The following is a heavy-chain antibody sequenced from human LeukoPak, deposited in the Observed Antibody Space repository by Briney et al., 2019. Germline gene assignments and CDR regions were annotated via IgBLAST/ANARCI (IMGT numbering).Heavy chain of an antibody. D-gene: IGHD3-3*01. CDR1: GYTFTSYG. V-gene: IGHV1-18*01. Sequence: ASVKVSCKASGYTFTSYGISWVRQAPGQGLECMGWISAYNGNTNYAQKLQGRVTMTTDTSTSIAYMELRSLRSDDTAVYYCARPYYDFWSGYYDWGQGTLVTVSS. CDR3: ARPYYDFWSGYYD. CDR2: ISAYNGNT. J-gene: IGHJ4*02.